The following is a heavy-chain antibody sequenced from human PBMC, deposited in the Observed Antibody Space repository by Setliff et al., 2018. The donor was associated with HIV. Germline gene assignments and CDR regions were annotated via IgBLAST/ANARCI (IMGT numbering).Heavy chain of an antibody. Sequence: SETLSLTCNVSGDSISSGRYFWTWFRQPPGKGLEWIGYIADSGNTYYNPSLKSRISISVDPSMNHFSLRISSVTAADTAMYYCARGRYYDMLTCYTSIKYYFDYWGQGTLVTVSS. V-gene: IGHV4-30-4*08. CDR2: IADSGNT. J-gene: IGHJ4*02. CDR1: GDSISSGRYF. CDR3: ARGRYYDMLTCYTSIKYYFDY. D-gene: IGHD3-9*01.